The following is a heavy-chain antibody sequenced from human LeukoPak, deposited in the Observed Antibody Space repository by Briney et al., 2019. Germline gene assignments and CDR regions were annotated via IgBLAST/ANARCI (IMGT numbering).Heavy chain of an antibody. V-gene: IGHV1-2*02. Sequence: ASVKVSCKTSGYSFTGYFMHWVRQAPGQGLEWMGWINPNSGDTKYAQKFQGRVTMTRDTSINTAYMELSRLTSDDTAVYYCARVPSMVRGVVNYGMDVWGQGTTVTVSS. D-gene: IGHD3-10*01. CDR2: INPNSGDT. J-gene: IGHJ6*02. CDR3: ARVPSMVRGVVNYGMDV. CDR1: GYSFTGYF.